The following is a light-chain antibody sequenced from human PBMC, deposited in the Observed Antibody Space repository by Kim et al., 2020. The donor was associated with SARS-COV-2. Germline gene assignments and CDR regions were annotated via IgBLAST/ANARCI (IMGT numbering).Light chain of an antibody. CDR3: QAWDSRTGVV. CDR1: KLGDKY. J-gene: IGLJ1*01. CDR2: QDS. Sequence: SYELTQPPSVSVSPGQTASITCSGDKLGDKYACWYQQKPGQSPVLVIYQDSKRPSGIPERFSGSNSGNTATLTISGTQAMDEADYYCQAWDSRTGVVFG. V-gene: IGLV3-1*01.